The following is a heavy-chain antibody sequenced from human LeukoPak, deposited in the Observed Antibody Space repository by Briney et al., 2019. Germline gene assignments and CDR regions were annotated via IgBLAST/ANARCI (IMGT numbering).Heavy chain of an antibody. J-gene: IGHJ6*03. Sequence: GGSLRLSXAASGFSFSSYWMSWVRQTPGRGREWVANMNQAGSEIYYVDSVKGGLTISRDNAKTSMYLQMNSLRAEDTGVYYCTRDFQGRFYYHVDVWGKGTTVTVSS. CDR3: TRDFQGRFYYHVDV. CDR2: MNQAGSEI. V-gene: IGHV3-7*01. D-gene: IGHD3-10*01. CDR1: GFSFSSYW.